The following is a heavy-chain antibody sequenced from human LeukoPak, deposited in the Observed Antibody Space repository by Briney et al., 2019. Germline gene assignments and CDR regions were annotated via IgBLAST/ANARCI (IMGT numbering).Heavy chain of an antibody. CDR1: GYTFTGYY. V-gene: IGHV1-2*02. Sequence: ASVKVSCRASGYTFTGYYMHWVRQAPGQGLEWMGWINPNSGGTNYAQKFQGRVTMTRDTSISTAYMELSRLRSDDTAVYYCARVYYYGSGSYYEAGHLFDPWGQGTLVTVSS. CDR3: ARVYYYGSGSYYEAGHLFDP. J-gene: IGHJ5*02. D-gene: IGHD3-10*01. CDR2: INPNSGGT.